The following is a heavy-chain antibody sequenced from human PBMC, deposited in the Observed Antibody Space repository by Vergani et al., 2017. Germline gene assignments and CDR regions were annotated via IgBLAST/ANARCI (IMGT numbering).Heavy chain of an antibody. CDR2: ISAYNGNT. CDR1: GYTFTSYG. CDR3: ASSGSNPLYGMDV. D-gene: IGHD4-11*01. J-gene: IGHJ6*02. V-gene: IGHV1-18*04. Sequence: QVQLVQSGAEVKKPGASVKVSCKASGYTFTSYGISWVRQAPGQGLEWMGWISAYNGNTNYAQRLQGRVTMTTDKSTSTAYMELRSLRSDNTAVYYCASSGSNPLYGMDVWGQGTTVTVSS.